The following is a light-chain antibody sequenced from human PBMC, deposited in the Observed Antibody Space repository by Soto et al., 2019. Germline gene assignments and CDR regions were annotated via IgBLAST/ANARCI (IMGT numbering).Light chain of an antibody. CDR2: GAS. CDR1: QSVSSSY. V-gene: IGKV3-20*01. Sequence: EIVLTQSPGTLYLSPGERATLSCRASQSVSSSYLAWYQQKPAQAPRLLTYGASSRATGTPDRFSGSGSGTDFTLTISRLEPEDFAVYYCQQYGSSFPITFGQGARLEIK. J-gene: IGKJ5*01. CDR3: QQYGSSFPIT.